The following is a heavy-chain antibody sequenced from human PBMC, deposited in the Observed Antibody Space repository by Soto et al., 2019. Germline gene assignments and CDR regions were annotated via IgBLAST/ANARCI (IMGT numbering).Heavy chain of an antibody. V-gene: IGHV1-69*06. D-gene: IGHD2-2*02. CDR1: GYTFTSYG. CDR2: ISAIFGTA. J-gene: IGHJ6*02. CDR3: ARVRYCSSTSCYMTGPYYYYYYGMDV. Sequence: SVKVSCKASGYTFTSYGISWVRQAPGQGLEWMGWISAIFGTANYAQKFQGRVTITADKSTSTAYMELSSLRSEDTAVYYCARVRYCSSTSCYMTGPYYYYYYGMDVWGQGTTVTVS.